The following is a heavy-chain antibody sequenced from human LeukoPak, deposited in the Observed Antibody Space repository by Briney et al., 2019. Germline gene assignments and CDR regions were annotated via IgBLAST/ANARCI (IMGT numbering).Heavy chain of an antibody. CDR2: IKSKTNGGTT. Sequence: GGSLRLSCAVSGFTFTKAWMTWVRQAPGKGLEWVGRIKSKTNGGTTDYAAPVKDRFIISRDDSNNILYLQMNSLKTEDTAVYYCTTEVRWEPQNNYWGQGALVTVSS. D-gene: IGHD1-26*01. CDR3: TTEVRWEPQNNY. J-gene: IGHJ4*02. CDR1: GFTFTKAW. V-gene: IGHV3-15*01.